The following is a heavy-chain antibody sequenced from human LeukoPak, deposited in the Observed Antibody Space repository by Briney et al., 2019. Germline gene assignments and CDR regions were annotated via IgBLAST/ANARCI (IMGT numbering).Heavy chain of an antibody. CDR3: ARDSGSGYYEA. D-gene: IGHD3-10*01. CDR1: GGSISSGGYY. Sequence: SQTLSLTCTVSGGSISSGGYYWSWLRQPPGKGLEWIGYIYHSGSTYYNPSLKSRVTISVDRSKNQFSLKLSSVTAADTAVYYCARDSGSGYYEAWGQGTLVTVSS. CDR2: IYHSGST. J-gene: IGHJ5*02. V-gene: IGHV4-30-2*01.